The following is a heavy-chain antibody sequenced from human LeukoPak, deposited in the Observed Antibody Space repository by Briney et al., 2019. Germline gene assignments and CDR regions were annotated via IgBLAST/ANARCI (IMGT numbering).Heavy chain of an antibody. CDR3: SRYCISTSCYGSYDFDI. CDR1: GFTFSSYW. D-gene: IGHD2-2*01. Sequence: GGSLRLSCAASGFTFSSYWMHWVRQAPGKGLVCVSRINIDGSNTDYADSVKGRFTISRDNAENTLYLQMNSLRVEDTAVYYYSRYCISTSCYGSYDFDIWGQGTKVTVSS. J-gene: IGHJ3*02. CDR2: INIDGSNT. V-gene: IGHV3-74*01.